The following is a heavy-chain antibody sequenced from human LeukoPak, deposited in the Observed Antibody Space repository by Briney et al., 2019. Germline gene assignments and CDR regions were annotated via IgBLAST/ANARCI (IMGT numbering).Heavy chain of an antibody. CDR3: AKESIGSWLNNYYYYYMDV. J-gene: IGHJ6*03. D-gene: IGHD6-13*01. Sequence: GGSLRLSCAASGFTFSSYAMSWVRKAPGKGLEWVSAISGSGGSTYYADSVKGRFTISRDNSKNTLYLQMNSLRAEDTAVYYCAKESIGSWLNNYYYYYMDVWGKGTTVTVSS. CDR1: GFTFSSYA. CDR2: ISGSGGST. V-gene: IGHV3-23*01.